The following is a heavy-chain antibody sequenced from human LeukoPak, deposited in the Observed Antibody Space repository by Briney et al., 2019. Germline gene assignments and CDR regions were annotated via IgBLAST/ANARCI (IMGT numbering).Heavy chain of an antibody. D-gene: IGHD3-16*01. V-gene: IGHV1-2*04. J-gene: IGHJ6*02. Sequence: APVKVSCKASGGTFSSYAISWVRQAPGQGLEWMGWINPNSGGTNYAQKFQGWVTMTRDTSISTAYMELSRLRSDDTAVYYCARSLPLRLGDQGLYGMDVWGQGTTVTVSS. CDR3: ARSLPLRLGDQGLYGMDV. CDR2: INPNSGGT. CDR1: GGTFSSYA.